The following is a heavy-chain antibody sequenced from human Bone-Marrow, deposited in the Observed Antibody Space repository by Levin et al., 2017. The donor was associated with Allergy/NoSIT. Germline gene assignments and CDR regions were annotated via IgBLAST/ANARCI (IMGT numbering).Heavy chain of an antibody. CDR1: GFTFSNYV. D-gene: IGHD3-16*01. J-gene: IGHJ4*02. V-gene: IGHV3-23*01. Sequence: ETLSLTCAASGFTFSNYVMNWVRQAPGKGLEWVSVISGSDGRTYYADSVKGRFTISRDNSKNTMYLQMNNLRAEDTAIYYCAKGSLPHTIMIHFDSWGQGTLVTVSS. CDR2: ISGSDGRT. CDR3: AKGSLPHTIMIHFDS.